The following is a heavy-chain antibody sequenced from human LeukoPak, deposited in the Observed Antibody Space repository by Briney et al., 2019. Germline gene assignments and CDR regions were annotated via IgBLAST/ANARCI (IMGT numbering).Heavy chain of an antibody. V-gene: IGHV3-74*01. Sequence: GGSLRLSCAASGFTFSRYWMYWVRQGPGEGLVWVSRIEGDGSTTDYADSVKGRFTISRDNAKNTLYLQMNGLRAEDTAVYYCARDRSARLGYFDYWGQGTLVTVSS. CDR1: GFTFSRYW. D-gene: IGHD6-6*01. CDR3: ARDRSARLGYFDY. CDR2: IEGDGSTT. J-gene: IGHJ4*02.